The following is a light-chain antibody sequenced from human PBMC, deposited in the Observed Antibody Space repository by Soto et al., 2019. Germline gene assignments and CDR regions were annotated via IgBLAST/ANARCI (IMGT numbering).Light chain of an antibody. V-gene: IGKV3-11*01. J-gene: IGKJ2*01. CDR2: DAS. Sequence: EIVLTQSPATLSLSPGEGATLSCRASQSVGTYLAWYQHKPGQAPRLLIQDASKRATGIPTRFSGSGSGTDFTLTITNLEHDYFAVYYCQRRSNWYTFGQGTKLEIK. CDR3: QRRSNWYT. CDR1: QSVGTY.